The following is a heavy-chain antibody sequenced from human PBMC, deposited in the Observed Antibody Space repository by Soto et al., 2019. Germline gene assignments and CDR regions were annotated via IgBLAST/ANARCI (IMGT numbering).Heavy chain of an antibody. CDR1: GGSFSGYY. CDR3: ATHYGSGSYEGWFDP. CDR2: INHSGST. V-gene: IGHV4-34*01. J-gene: IGHJ5*02. Sequence: QVQLQQWGAGLLKPSETLSLTCAVYGGSFSGYYWSWIRQPPGKGLEWIGEINHSGSTNYNPSLKSRVTTSVDTSKNQFSLKLSSVTAADTAVYYCATHYGSGSYEGWFDPWGQGTLVTVSS. D-gene: IGHD3-10*01.